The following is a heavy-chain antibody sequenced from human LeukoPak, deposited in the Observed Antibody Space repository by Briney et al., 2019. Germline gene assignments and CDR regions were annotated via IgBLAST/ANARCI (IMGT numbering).Heavy chain of an antibody. CDR2: ISGSGGST. Sequence: GGSLRLSCAASGFTFSSYGMSWVRQAPGKGLEWVSAISGSGGSTYYADSVKGRFTISRDNSKNTLYLQMNSLRAEDTAVYYCAKEAVAGHYYYYYMDVWGKGTTVTVSS. J-gene: IGHJ6*03. V-gene: IGHV3-23*01. CDR1: GFTFSSYG. CDR3: AKEAVAGHYYYYYMDV. D-gene: IGHD6-19*01.